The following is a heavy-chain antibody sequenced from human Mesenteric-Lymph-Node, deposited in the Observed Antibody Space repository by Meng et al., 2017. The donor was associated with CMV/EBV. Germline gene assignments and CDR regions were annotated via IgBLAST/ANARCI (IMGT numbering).Heavy chain of an antibody. CDR1: GGSFSGYY. J-gene: IGHJ4*02. Sequence: QGQLPPWGAGLLKPSETLYVTCAVYGGSFSGYYWNWIRQSSEKGLEWIGEINHSGSTTYNPSFTSRIIISVDTSTNQISLNMSSVTAADTAVYYCARGSSYDILTGYFDYWGQGALVTVSS. CDR3: ARGSSYDILTGYFDY. V-gene: IGHV4-34*01. CDR2: INHSGST. D-gene: IGHD3-9*01.